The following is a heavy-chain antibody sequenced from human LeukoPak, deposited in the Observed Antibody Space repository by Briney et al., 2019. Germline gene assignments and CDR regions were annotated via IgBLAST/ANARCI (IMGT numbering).Heavy chain of an antibody. Sequence: GGSLRLSCAASGFTFSSYWMHRVRQAPGKWLVWVSRINSDGSNTTYADSVKGRFTISRDNAKNTLYLQMNGLRAEDTAVYYCARVTGSGSYYNGVDYWGQGTLVTVSS. CDR2: INSDGSNT. D-gene: IGHD3-10*01. CDR3: ARVTGSGSYYNGVDY. V-gene: IGHV3-74*01. J-gene: IGHJ4*02. CDR1: GFTFSSYW.